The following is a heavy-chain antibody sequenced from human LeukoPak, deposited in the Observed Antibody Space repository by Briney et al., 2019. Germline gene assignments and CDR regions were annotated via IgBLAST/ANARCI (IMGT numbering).Heavy chain of an antibody. CDR1: GGSLNSYY. Sequence: SETLSLTCTVSGGSLNSYYWSWIRQPPGKGLEWIGYIYTSGSTNYNPSLKSRVTISVDTSKNQFSLKLRSVTAADTAVYYCGKSAGKKNYYSGSIDVWGKGNTVT. J-gene: IGHJ6*03. CDR3: GKSAGKKNYYSGSIDV. D-gene: IGHD6-13*01. CDR2: IYTSGST. V-gene: IGHV4-4*09.